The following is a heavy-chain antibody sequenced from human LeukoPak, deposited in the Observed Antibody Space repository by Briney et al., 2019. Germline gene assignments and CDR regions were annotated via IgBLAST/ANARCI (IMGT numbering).Heavy chain of an antibody. Sequence: GGSLRLSCAASGFTFSSYAMSWVRQAPGKGLGWVAVISYDGSNKYYADSVKGRFTISRDNSKNTLYLQMNSLRAEDTAVYYCAKDSGSSTSRWDVYYYYGMDVWGQGTTVTVSS. J-gene: IGHJ6*02. CDR2: ISYDGSNK. V-gene: IGHV3-30*18. D-gene: IGHD2-2*01. CDR3: AKDSGSSTSRWDVYYYYGMDV. CDR1: GFTFSSYA.